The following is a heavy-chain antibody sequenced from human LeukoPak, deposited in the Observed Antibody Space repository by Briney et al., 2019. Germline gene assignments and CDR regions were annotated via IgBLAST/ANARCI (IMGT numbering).Heavy chain of an antibody. Sequence: GGSLRLSCAASGFTFDDYAMHWVRHATGKGLEWVSLISGDGTRTYYADSVKGRFTISRDNSKNSLYLQMNSLRTADTALYYCAKVPDYGDFIFDYWGQGTLVTVSS. CDR1: GFTFDDYA. CDR2: ISGDGTRT. V-gene: IGHV3-43*02. J-gene: IGHJ4*02. D-gene: IGHD4-17*01. CDR3: AKVPDYGDFIFDY.